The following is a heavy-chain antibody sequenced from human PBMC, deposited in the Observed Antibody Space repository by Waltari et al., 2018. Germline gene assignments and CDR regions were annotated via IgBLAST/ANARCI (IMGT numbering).Heavy chain of an antibody. D-gene: IGHD3-16*01. CDR2: SSGSGDRT. CDR3: AKVSYGTWRQRWSYFDS. Sequence: EVHLLESGGGLVQPGGSLHLSCVASGFTFTNSTMSWVRPTPGKRLKWVEGSSGSGDRTYYADVVQGRCTVSRDNSKNTLLLEMNRLRVEDAAMVYCAKVSYGTWRQRWSYFDSWGQGSLVTVAP. CDR1: GFTFTNST. J-gene: IGHJ4*01. V-gene: IGHV3-23*01.